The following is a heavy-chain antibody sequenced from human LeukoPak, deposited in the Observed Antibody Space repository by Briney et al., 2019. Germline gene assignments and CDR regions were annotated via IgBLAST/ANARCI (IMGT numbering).Heavy chain of an antibody. CDR1: GFTFSSNA. CDR2: ISSSGSSP. CDR3: AKNFGSGNYRSFDY. J-gene: IGHJ4*02. D-gene: IGHD3-10*01. V-gene: IGHV3-23*01. Sequence: PGGSLRLSCAASGFTFSSNAMSWVRQAPGKGLEWVSVISSSGSSPYYADSVKGRFTISRDNSKNTLYLQMNSLRAEDTATYYCAKNFGSGNYRSFDYWGQGTLVTVSS.